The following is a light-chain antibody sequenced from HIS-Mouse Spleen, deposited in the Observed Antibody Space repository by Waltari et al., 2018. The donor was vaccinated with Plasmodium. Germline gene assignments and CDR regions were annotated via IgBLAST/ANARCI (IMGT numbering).Light chain of an antibody. CDR1: SSNIGSNT. CDR2: SNK. V-gene: IGLV1-44*01. CDR3: AAWDDSLNGPV. J-gene: IGLJ2*01. Sequence: QSVLTQPPSASGTPGQRVTISCSGSSSNIGSNTVNWYQQLPGTAPKLLICSNKRGPAGGRDRVSGSKSGTSASLAISGLQSEDEADYYCAAWDDSLNGPVFGGGTKLTVL.